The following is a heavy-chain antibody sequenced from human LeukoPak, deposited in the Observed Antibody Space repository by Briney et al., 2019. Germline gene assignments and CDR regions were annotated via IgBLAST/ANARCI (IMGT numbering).Heavy chain of an antibody. CDR1: GFTFSSYG. D-gene: IGHD3-22*01. Sequence: PGRSLRLSCAASGFTFSSYGMHWVRQAPGKGLEWVAVISYDGSNKYYADSVKGRFTISRDNSKNTLYLQMNSLRAEDTAVYYCAKAPYYDSSGYPTHFDYWGQGTLVTVSS. CDR2: ISYDGSNK. J-gene: IGHJ4*02. CDR3: AKAPYYDSSGYPTHFDY. V-gene: IGHV3-30*18.